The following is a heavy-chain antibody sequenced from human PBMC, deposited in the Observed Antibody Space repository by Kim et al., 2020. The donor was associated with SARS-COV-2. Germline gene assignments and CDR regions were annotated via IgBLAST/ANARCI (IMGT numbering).Heavy chain of an antibody. CDR3: ARGGYDFWSGYYRPIDY. J-gene: IGHJ4*02. Sequence: ASVKVSCKASGYTFTSYDINWVRQATGQGLEWMGWMNPNSGNTGYAQKFQGRVTMTRNTSISTAYMELSSLRSEDTAVYYCARGGYDFWSGYYRPIDYWGQGTLVTVSS. CDR1: GYTFTSYD. V-gene: IGHV1-8*01. CDR2: MNPNSGNT. D-gene: IGHD3-3*01.